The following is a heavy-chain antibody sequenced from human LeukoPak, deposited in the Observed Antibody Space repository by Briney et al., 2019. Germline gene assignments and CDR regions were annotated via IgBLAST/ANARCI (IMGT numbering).Heavy chain of an antibody. CDR3: AALARDY. D-gene: IGHD3-3*02. CDR1: GFIVSSNY. J-gene: IGHJ4*02. V-gene: IGHV3-53*01. CDR2: IHNDGST. Sequence: GGSLRLSCAASGFIVSSNYMTWVRQAPGKGLEWVSVIHNDGSTYYADSVKGRFTISRDNSKNTLYLQMNSLRVEDTAVYYCAALARDYWGQGTLVTASS.